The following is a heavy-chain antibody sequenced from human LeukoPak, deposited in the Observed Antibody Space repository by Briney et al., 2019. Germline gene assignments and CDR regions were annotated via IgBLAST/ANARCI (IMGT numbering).Heavy chain of an antibody. V-gene: IGHV3-7*01. J-gene: IGHJ4*02. CDR1: GFTLSSYA. Sequence: PGGSLRLSCTASGFTLSSYAMSWVRQAPGKGLEWVANIKQDGTDKYYVDSMKGRFTISRDNAKNSLYLQMNSLRAEDTAVYYCARGVYSSGWYPDYFDYWGQGTLVTVSS. CDR3: ARGVYSSGWYPDYFDY. D-gene: IGHD6-19*01. CDR2: IKQDGTDK.